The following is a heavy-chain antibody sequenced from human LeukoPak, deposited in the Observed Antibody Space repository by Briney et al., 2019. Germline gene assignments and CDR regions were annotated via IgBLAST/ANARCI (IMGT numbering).Heavy chain of an antibody. Sequence: SETLSLTCTVSGGSISSSSYYWGWIRQPPGKGLEWIGSIYYSGSTYYNPSLKSRVTISVDTSKNQFSLKLSSVTAADTAVYYCARVGLRKAFDIWGQGTMVTVSS. J-gene: IGHJ3*02. CDR2: IYYSGST. D-gene: IGHD1-14*01. CDR1: GGSISSSSYY. V-gene: IGHV4-39*01. CDR3: ARVGLRKAFDI.